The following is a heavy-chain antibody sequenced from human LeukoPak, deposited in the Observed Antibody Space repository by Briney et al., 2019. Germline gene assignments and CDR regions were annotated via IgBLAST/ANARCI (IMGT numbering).Heavy chain of an antibody. CDR3: ATDSGYDFSFDY. D-gene: IGHD5-12*01. CDR1: GYTLTELS. CDR2: FDPEGGET. V-gene: IGHV1-24*01. J-gene: IGHJ4*02. Sequence: GASVKVSCKVSGYTLTELSMHWVRRAPGKGLEWMGGFDPEGGETIYAQKFQGRVTMTEDTSTDTAYMELSSLRSEDTAVYYCATDSGYDFSFDYWGQGTLVTVSS.